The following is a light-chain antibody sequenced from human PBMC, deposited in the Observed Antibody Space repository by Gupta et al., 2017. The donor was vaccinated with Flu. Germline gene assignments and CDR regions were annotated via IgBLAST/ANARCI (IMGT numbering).Light chain of an antibody. CDR2: QVS. J-gene: IGKJ1*01. CDR3: QQYNTYSPV. V-gene: IGKV1-5*03. Sequence: DIQMTQSPSTLSASVGDRVTITCRASQSISNWLAWYQQKPGKAPKLVIYQVSNLEVGVPSRFSGSGSGTEFTLTISSLQPDDFAAYYCQQYNTYSPVFGQGTRVEIK. CDR1: QSISNW.